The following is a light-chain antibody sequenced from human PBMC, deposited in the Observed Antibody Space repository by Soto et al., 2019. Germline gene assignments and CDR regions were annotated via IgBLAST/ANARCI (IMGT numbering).Light chain of an antibody. Sequence: QSALTQPASMSGSPGQSITISCTGTSSDVAGYNYVSWYQQHPGKAPKLMIYDVSNRPSGISNRFSGSKSGNTASLTISGLQAEDEADYYCSSYTSSSTVFGGGTQLTVL. CDR2: DVS. J-gene: IGLJ2*01. CDR3: SSYTSSSTV. V-gene: IGLV2-14*03. CDR1: SSDVAGYNY.